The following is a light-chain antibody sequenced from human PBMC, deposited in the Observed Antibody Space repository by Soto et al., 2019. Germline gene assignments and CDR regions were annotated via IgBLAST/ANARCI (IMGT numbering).Light chain of an antibody. Sequence: QTVVTQEPSLTVFPGGTVTLTCGSSTGAVTSGHYPYWFQQKPGHAPRTLIYDTSNKHSWTPARFSGSLLGGKAALTLSGAQPEDEADYYCLLSYSDARIFGGGTQLTVL. CDR1: TGAVTSGHY. CDR2: DTS. CDR3: LLSYSDARI. J-gene: IGLJ2*01. V-gene: IGLV7-46*01.